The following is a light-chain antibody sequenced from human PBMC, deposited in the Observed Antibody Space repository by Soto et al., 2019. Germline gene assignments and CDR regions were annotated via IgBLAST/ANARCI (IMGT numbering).Light chain of an antibody. J-gene: IGKJ4*01. Sequence: EIVMTQSPATLSVSPGERATLSCRASQSVSSNLAWYQQKPGQAPRLLIYGAFTRATGIPVRFSGSGSGTEFTLTISILQSEDFAIYYCQQYKNWPPLTFGGGTKVEIK. V-gene: IGKV3-15*01. CDR3: QQYKNWPPLT. CDR1: QSVSSN. CDR2: GAF.